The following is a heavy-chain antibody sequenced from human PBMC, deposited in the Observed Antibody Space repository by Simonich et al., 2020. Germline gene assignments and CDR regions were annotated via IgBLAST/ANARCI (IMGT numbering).Heavy chain of an antibody. J-gene: IGHJ3*02. Sequence: QVQLVQSGAEVKKPGASVKVSCKASGYTFTGYNMHWVRQAPGQGLECMGWKNPNGGGTTDEQKFQGRVTLTRDTSISTAYMELSRLRSDDTAVYYCARGPRWTGDDAFDIWGQGTMVTVSS. CDR3: ARGPRWTGDDAFDI. D-gene: IGHD7-27*01. CDR2: KNPNGGGT. CDR1: GYTFTGYN. V-gene: IGHV1-2*02.